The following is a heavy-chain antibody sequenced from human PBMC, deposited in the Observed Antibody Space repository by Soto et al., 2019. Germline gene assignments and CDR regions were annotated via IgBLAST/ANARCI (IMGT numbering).Heavy chain of an antibody. CDR3: AGAYAVAADLAY. J-gene: IGHJ4*02. CDR2: INAGNGNT. CDR1: GYTFTGYA. V-gene: IGHV1-3*01. D-gene: IGHD2-2*01. Sequence: ASVKVSCKASGYTFTGYAMHWVRQAPGQRLEWMGWINAGNGNTKYSQKFQGRVTITRDTSASTAYMELSSLRSEDTAVYYCAGAYAVAADLAYCGQGTLVTVSS.